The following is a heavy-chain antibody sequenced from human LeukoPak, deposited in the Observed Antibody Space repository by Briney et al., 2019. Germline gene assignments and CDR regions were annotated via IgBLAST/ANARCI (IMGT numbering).Heavy chain of an antibody. V-gene: IGHV3-30*18. Sequence: GGSLRLSCAASGFTFSSYGMHWVRQAPGKGLEWVAVISYDGSNKYYADSVKGRFTISRDNSKNTLYLQMSSLRDEDTAVYYCAKNNDYGGSYWYFDLWGRGTLVTVSS. CDR3: AKNNDYGGSYWYFDL. J-gene: IGHJ2*01. D-gene: IGHD4-23*01. CDR2: ISYDGSNK. CDR1: GFTFSSYG.